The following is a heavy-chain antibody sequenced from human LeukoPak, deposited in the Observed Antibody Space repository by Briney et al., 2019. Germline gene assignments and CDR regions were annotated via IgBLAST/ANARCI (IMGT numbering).Heavy chain of an antibody. V-gene: IGHV3-30*02. CDR2: IRYDGSNK. CDR1: GFTFSSYG. Sequence: PGGSLRLSCAASGFTFSSYGMHWVRQAPGKGLEWVAFIRYDGSNKYYADSVKGRFTISRDNSKNTLYLQMNSLGAEDTAVYYCAKGKDGYNVLDYWGQGTLVTVSS. J-gene: IGHJ4*02. CDR3: AKGKDGYNVLDY. D-gene: IGHD5-24*01.